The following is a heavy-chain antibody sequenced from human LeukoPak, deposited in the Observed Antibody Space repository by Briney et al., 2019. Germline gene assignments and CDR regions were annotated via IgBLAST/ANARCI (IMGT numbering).Heavy chain of an antibody. D-gene: IGHD2-2*02. J-gene: IGHJ4*02. Sequence: ASVKVSCKASGYTFTDYYMHWVRQAPGQGLEWMGWINPNSGGTNSAQRFQGRVTMTGDTSISTAYMELSRLRSDDTAVYYCVRVYCNNASCYIGDFDYWGQGTLVTVSS. CDR2: INPNSGGT. CDR3: VRVYCNNASCYIGDFDY. V-gene: IGHV1-2*02. CDR1: GYTFTDYY.